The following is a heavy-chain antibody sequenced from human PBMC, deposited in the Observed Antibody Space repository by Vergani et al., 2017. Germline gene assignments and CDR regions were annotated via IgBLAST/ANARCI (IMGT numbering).Heavy chain of an antibody. V-gene: IGHV4-31*03. D-gene: IGHD3-10*01. CDR1: GGSISSGGYY. CDR3: ARFITIVRGVIDDYAFDI. CDR2: IHYSGST. Sequence: QVQLQESGPGLVKPSQTLSLTCTVPGGSISSGGYYWSWIRQHPGKGLEWIGYIHYSGSTYYNPSLKSRVTIAVDTSKNQFSLKLSSVTAADTAGYYCARFITIVRGVIDDYAFDIWGQGTMVTVSS. J-gene: IGHJ3*02.